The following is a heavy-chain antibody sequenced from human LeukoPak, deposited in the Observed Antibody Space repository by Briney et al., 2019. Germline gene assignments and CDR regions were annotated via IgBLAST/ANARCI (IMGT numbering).Heavy chain of an antibody. V-gene: IGHV3-23*01. CDR2: ISGSGRSI. CDR3: AKATAVATPPLYFQN. J-gene: IGHJ1*01. CDR1: GFTFSNAW. Sequence: GGSLRLSCAASGFTFSNAWMSWVRQAPGKGLEWVSSISGSGRSIYYAASVKGRFTISRDSSKNTLYLQMNSLRAEDTAVYYCAKATAVATPPLYFQNWGQGTLVTVSS. D-gene: IGHD4-23*01.